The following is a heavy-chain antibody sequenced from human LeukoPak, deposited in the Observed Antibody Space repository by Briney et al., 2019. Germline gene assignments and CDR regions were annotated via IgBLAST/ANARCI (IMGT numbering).Heavy chain of an antibody. CDR1: GYTFTGYY. CDR3: ARSSRGYSYGQRGHYFDY. CDR2: INPNSGGT. V-gene: IGHV1-2*02. D-gene: IGHD5-18*01. Sequence: ASVKVSCKASGYTFTGYYMHWVRQAPGQGLEWMGWINPNSGGTNYAQKFQGRVTMTRDTSISTAYMELSGLRSDDTAVYYCARSSRGYSYGQRGHYFDYWGQGTLVTVSS. J-gene: IGHJ4*02.